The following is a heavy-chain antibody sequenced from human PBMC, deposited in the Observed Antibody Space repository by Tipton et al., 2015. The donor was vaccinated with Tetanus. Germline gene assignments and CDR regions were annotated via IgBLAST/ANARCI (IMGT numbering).Heavy chain of an antibody. CDR3: ARERSGFNVGPLDV. J-gene: IGHJ4*02. CDR2: ISHSGSP. Sequence: TLSLTCDVSGASISSAAWTWIRQPSGKGLEWIGHISHSGSPNYNPSLKSRVSMSVDKSRKEVSLKLQSVTAADTAVYFCARERSGFNVGPLDVWGPGILVIVSS. CDR1: GASISSAA. V-gene: IGHV4-30-2*01. D-gene: IGHD3-3*01.